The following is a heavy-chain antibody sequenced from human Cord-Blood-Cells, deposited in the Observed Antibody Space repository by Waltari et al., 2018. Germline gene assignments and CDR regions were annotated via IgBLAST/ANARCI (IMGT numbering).Heavy chain of an antibody. D-gene: IGHD3-22*01. Sequence: QVQLQQWGAGLLKPSETLSLTCAVYGGSFSGYYWSWIRQPPGKGPEWIGEINHSGSTNYNPSLKSRVTISVDTSKNQFSLKLSSVTAADTAVYYCARGFRWGNYYDSSGYSYGMDVWGQGTTVTVSS. V-gene: IGHV4-34*01. J-gene: IGHJ6*02. CDR1: GGSFSGYY. CDR3: ARGFRWGNYYDSSGYSYGMDV. CDR2: INHSGST.